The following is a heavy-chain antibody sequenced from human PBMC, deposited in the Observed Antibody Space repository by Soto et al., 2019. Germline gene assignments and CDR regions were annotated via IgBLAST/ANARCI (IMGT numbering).Heavy chain of an antibody. CDR2: IYYSGST. Sequence: SETLSLTCTVSGGSISSYYWSWIRQPPGKGLEWIGYIYYSGSTNYNPSLKSRVTISVDTSKNQFSLKLSSVTAADTAVYYCARGPAVTLITMVRGVITYGMDVRGQGPTVTVSS. CDR3: ARGPAVTLITMVRGVITYGMDV. D-gene: IGHD3-10*01. J-gene: IGHJ6*02. V-gene: IGHV4-59*01. CDR1: GGSISSYY.